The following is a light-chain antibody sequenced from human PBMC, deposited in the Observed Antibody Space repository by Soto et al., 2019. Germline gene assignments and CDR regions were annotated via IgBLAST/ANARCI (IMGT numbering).Light chain of an antibody. CDR3: TSFAGSDKLI. CDR2: EVY. Sequence: QSVLTQPPSASGSPGQSATISCTGAASDIGAYNFVSWYQQYPGKAPKLMIYEVYKRPSGVPDRFSGSNSVNTASLTVSGLQPEDEADYYCTSFAGSDKLIFGGGTKLTVL. V-gene: IGLV2-8*01. J-gene: IGLJ2*01. CDR1: ASDIGAYNF.